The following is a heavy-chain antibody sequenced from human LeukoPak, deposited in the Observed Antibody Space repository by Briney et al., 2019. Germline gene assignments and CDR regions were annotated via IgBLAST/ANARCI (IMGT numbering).Heavy chain of an antibody. V-gene: IGHV4-59*08. CDR3: ATGGTTMVTLDY. Sequence: SETLSLTFIVSGGSISTYYWSWIRQPPGKGLEWIGYVYYSGSTDYNPSLKSRVTISVDTSKNQFSLKLSSVTAADTAVYYCATGGTTMVTLDYWGQGTLVTVSS. D-gene: IGHD5-18*01. CDR1: GGSISTYY. CDR2: VYYSGST. J-gene: IGHJ4*02.